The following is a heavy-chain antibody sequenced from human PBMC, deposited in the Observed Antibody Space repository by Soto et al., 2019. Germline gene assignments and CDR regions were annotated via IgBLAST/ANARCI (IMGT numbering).Heavy chain of an antibody. CDR2: IKSKTDGGTT. CDR3: TTPQHDYGDYVHY. D-gene: IGHD4-17*01. V-gene: IGHV3-15*01. CDR1: GFTFSNAW. J-gene: IGHJ4*02. Sequence: GGSLRLSCAASGFTFSNAWMSWVRQAPGKGLEWVGRIKSKTDGGTTDYAAPVKGRFTISRDDSKNTLYLQMNSLKTEDTAVYYCTTPQHDYGDYVHYWGQGTLVTVSS.